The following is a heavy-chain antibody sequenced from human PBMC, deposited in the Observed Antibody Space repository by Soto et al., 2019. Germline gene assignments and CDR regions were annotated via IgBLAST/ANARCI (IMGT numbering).Heavy chain of an antibody. CDR1: GGSISSGGYY. D-gene: IGHD6-19*01. J-gene: IGHJ6*02. CDR2: IYYSGST. Sequence: SETLSLTCTVSGGSISSGGYYWSWIRQHPGKGLEWIGYIYYSGSTYYNPSLKSRVTISVDTSKNQFSLKLSSVTAADTAVYYCARDFLRGGYDTYSSGWDYYYGMDVWGQGTTVTVSS. CDR3: ARDFLRGGYDTYSSGWDYYYGMDV. V-gene: IGHV4-31*03.